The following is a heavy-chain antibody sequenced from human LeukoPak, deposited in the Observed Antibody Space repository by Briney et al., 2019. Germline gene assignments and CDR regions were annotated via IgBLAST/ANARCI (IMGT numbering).Heavy chain of an antibody. V-gene: IGHV3-33*06. J-gene: IGHJ5*01. Sequence: GGSLRLSCAASGFTYSHYGMHWVGQVPGKGREGVAVIWSDGTEKYYGDAVKGRFTISRDNSMKTLYLQMNSLRGDDTAVYYCAKDAQRGFDYSNSLESWGQGTLVTVSS. D-gene: IGHD4-11*01. CDR1: GFTYSHYG. CDR3: AKDAQRGFDYSNSLES. CDR2: IWSDGTEK.